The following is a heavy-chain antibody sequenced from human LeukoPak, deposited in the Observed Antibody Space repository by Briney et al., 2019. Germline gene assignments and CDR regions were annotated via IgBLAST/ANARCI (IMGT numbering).Heavy chain of an antibody. Sequence: SETLSLTCAVSGGSISSSNWWSWVRQPPGKGLEWIGEIYHSGSTNYNPSLKSRVTISVDTSKNQFSLKLSSVTAADTAVYYCARARYSSSWACDYWGQGTLVTVSS. CDR2: IYHSGST. CDR1: GGSISSSNW. CDR3: ARARYSSSWACDY. D-gene: IGHD6-13*01. J-gene: IGHJ4*02. V-gene: IGHV4-4*02.